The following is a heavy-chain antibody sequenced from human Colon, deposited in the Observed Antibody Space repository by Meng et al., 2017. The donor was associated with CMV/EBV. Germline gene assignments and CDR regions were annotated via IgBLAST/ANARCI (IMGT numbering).Heavy chain of an antibody. V-gene: IGHV3-66*01. CDR1: AVTLTDKY. CDR2: IHSGGNT. Sequence: EVELVESGXGLVQPGGAXRRSCTVSAVTLTDKYMSWVRQAPGKGLEWVAAIHSGGNTYYADSVKGRFTISRDNSKNTLYLQMNSLRVEDTAVYHCGNDPGHSASVTYDYWGQGRLATVST. J-gene: IGHJ4*02. D-gene: IGHD5-18*01. CDR3: GNDPGHSASVTYDY.